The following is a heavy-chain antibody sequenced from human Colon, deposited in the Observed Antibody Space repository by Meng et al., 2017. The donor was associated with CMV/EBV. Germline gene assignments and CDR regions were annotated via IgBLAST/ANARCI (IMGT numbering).Heavy chain of an antibody. CDR1: GFTFSGYA. CDR3: AKDLRFNWHYDN. CDR2: VSGNGGRT. D-gene: IGHD3-22*01. J-gene: IGHJ4*02. V-gene: IGHV3-23*01. Sequence: GGSLRLSCAASGFTFSGYAMSWVRQSPGKGLEWLSDVSGNGGRTHYADSVKGRFTASRDNSKDTLYLQMNSLRAEDTAVYFCAKDLRFNWHYDNWGQGTLVTVSS.